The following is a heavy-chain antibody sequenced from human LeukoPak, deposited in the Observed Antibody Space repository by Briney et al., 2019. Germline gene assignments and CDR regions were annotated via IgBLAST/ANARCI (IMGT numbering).Heavy chain of an antibody. D-gene: IGHD6-13*01. CDR3: TRLSRYGNRWYYVDY. J-gene: IGHJ4*02. V-gene: IGHV3-72*01. CDR2: IENKANSYTT. Sequence: GGSLRLSCAASGFTFSHAWMTWVRQAPGKGLEWVGRIENKANSYTTLYAASVKGRFTISRDDSKNSLYLQMNSLKTEDTAVYYCTRLSRYGNRWYYVDYWGQGTLVTVSS. CDR1: GFTFSHAW.